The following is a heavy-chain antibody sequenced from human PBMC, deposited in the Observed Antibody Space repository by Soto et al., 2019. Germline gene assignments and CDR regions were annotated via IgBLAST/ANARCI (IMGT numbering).Heavy chain of an antibody. J-gene: IGHJ4*02. CDR1: GYTFTSYA. D-gene: IGHD3-16*02. CDR3: ARDSDYIWGSYRYYYFDY. CDR2: INAGNGNT. Sequence: GASVKVSCKASGYTFTSYAMHWVRQAPGQRLEWMGWINAGNGNTKYSQKFQGRVTITRDTSASTAYMELSSLRSEDTAVYYCARDSDYIWGSYRYYYFDYWGQGTLVTVSS. V-gene: IGHV1-3*01.